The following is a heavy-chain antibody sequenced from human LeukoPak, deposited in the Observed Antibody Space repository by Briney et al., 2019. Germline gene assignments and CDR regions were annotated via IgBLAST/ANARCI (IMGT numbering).Heavy chain of an antibody. J-gene: IGHJ3*02. CDR1: GFTFGNYW. D-gene: IGHD4-23*01. V-gene: IGHV3-7*02. CDR3: AKNNGGAFDI. CDR2: IKQDGSEK. Sequence: GGSLRLSCAASGFTFGNYWMSWVRQAPGKGLEWVANIKQDGSEKPSVDSVKGRFTVSRDNAKNSLYLQMNSLRAEDTAVYYCAKNNGGAFDIWGQGTMVTVSS.